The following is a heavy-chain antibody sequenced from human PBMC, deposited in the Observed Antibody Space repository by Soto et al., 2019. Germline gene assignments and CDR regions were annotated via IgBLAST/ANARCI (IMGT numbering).Heavy chain of an antibody. CDR3: TKEKSVMYSGYDAFDI. J-gene: IGHJ3*02. CDR2: ISSSGTI. D-gene: IGHD5-12*01. V-gene: IGHV3-48*03. CDR1: GFTFSSYE. Sequence: PGGSLRLSCAASGFTFSSYEMDWVRQAPGKGLEWVAYISSSGTILYGDSVKGRFTISRDNADNSLYLQMNSLTAEDTAVHYCTKEKSVMYSGYDAFDIWGRGTMVTVSS.